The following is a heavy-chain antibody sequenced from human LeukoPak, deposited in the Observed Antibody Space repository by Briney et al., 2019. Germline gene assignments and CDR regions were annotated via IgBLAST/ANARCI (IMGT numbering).Heavy chain of an antibody. D-gene: IGHD3-22*01. CDR1: GGSISSYY. V-gene: IGHV4-59*01. CDR2: MYYSGST. J-gene: IGHJ6*02. CDR3: ARTYYYDSSVAGYYYYGMDV. Sequence: KTSETLSLTCTVSGGSISSYYWSWIRQPPGKGLEWIGYMYYSGSTNYNPSLKSRVTISVDTSKNQFSLKLSSVTAADTAVYYCARTYYYDSSVAGYYYYGMDVWGQGTTVTVSS.